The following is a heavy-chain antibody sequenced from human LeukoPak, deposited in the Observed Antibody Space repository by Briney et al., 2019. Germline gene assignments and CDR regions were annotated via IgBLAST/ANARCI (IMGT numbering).Heavy chain of an antibody. V-gene: IGHV4-38-2*01. CDR2: IYHSGST. CDR3: ARRLYIAAAGIPSPFFDY. D-gene: IGHD6-13*01. J-gene: IGHJ4*02. Sequence: PSETLSLTCAVSGYSISSGYYWGWLRQPPGKGLEWIGSIYHSGSTYYNPSLKSRVTISVDTSKNQFSLKLSSVTAADTAVYYCARRLYIAAAGIPSPFFDYWGQGTLVTVSS. CDR1: GYSISSGYY.